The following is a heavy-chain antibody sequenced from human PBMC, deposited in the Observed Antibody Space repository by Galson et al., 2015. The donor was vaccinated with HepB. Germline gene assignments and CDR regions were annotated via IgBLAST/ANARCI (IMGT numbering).Heavy chain of an antibody. J-gene: IGHJ3*02. Sequence: SVKVSCKASGYTFTGYYMHWVRQAPGQGLEWMGRINPNSGGTNYAQKFQGRVTMTRDTSISTAYMELSRLRSDDTAVYYCARYSPIAAGAFDIWGQGTMVTVSS. CDR1: GYTFTGYY. D-gene: IGHD6-25*01. CDR3: ARYSPIAAGAFDI. CDR2: INPNSGGT. V-gene: IGHV1-2*06.